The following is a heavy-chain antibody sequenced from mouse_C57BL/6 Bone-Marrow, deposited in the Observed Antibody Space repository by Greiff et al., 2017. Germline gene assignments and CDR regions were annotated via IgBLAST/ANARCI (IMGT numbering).Heavy chain of an antibody. J-gene: IGHJ4*01. CDR3: ARYVANYDGNFYAMDY. CDR2: IRNKANGDTT. V-gene: IGHV7-3*01. D-gene: IGHD2-1*01. Sequence: EVLLVESGGGLVQPGGSLSLSCAASGFTFTDYYMSWVRQPPGKALEWLGFIRNKANGDTTEYSASVKGRFTISRGNSQSIIYLQMNALRAEVSATYYCARYVANYDGNFYAMDYWGQGTSVTVSS. CDR1: GFTFTDYY.